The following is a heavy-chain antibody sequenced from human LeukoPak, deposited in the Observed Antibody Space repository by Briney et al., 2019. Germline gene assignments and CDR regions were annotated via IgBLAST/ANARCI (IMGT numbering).Heavy chain of an antibody. Sequence: SETLSLTCAVYGGSFSGYYWSWIRQPPGKGLEWIGEINHSGSTNYNPSLKSRVTISVDTSKNQFSLKLSSVTAADTAVYYCAARYGGVDYWGQGALVTVSS. CDR3: AARYGGVDY. V-gene: IGHV4-34*01. D-gene: IGHD4-17*01. CDR1: GGSFSGYY. J-gene: IGHJ4*02. CDR2: INHSGST.